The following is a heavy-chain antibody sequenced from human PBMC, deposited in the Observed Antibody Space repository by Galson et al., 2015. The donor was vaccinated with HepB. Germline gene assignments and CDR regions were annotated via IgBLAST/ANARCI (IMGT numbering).Heavy chain of an antibody. D-gene: IGHD2-15*01. CDR1: GGSISSGSYY. CDR3: AREFVGYCSGGSCYT. V-gene: IGHV4-61*02. J-gene: IGHJ5*02. CDR2: IYTSGST. Sequence: TLSLTCTVSGGSISSGSYYWSWIRQPAGKGLEWIGRIYTSGSTTYNPSLKSRVTMSVDTSKNQFSLKLSSVTAADTAVYYCAREFVGYCSGGSCYTWGQGTLVTVSS.